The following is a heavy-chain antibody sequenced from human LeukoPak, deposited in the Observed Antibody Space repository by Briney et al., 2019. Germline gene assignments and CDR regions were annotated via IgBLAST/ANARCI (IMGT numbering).Heavy chain of an antibody. CDR2: ISAYNGNT. V-gene: IGHV1-18*01. CDR1: GYTFTSYG. D-gene: IGHD2-15*01. Sequence: ASVTVSCTASGYTFTSYGISWVRPAPGQGLEWMGWISAYNGNTNYAQKLQGRVTMTTDTSTSTAYMELRSLRSDDTAVYYCARASESRYCSGGSCYSDVWGQGTTVTVSS. CDR3: ARASESRYCSGGSCYSDV. J-gene: IGHJ6*02.